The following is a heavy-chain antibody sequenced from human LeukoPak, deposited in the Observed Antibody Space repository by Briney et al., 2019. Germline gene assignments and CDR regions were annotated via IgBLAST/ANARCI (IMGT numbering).Heavy chain of an antibody. Sequence: PGGSLRLSCAASGLTFSSYVMTWVRQAPGKGLEWVSAISSIGSNTYYADSVKGRFTISRDNSNNTLYLQMNGLRAEDTAVYYCAKLVGATVTSDYWGRGTLVTVSS. CDR1: GLTFSSYV. D-gene: IGHD4-17*01. V-gene: IGHV3-23*01. CDR3: AKLVGATVTSDY. CDR2: ISSIGSNT. J-gene: IGHJ4*02.